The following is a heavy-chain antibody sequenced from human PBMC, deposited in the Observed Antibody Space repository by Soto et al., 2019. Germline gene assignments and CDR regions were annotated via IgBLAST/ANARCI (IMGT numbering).Heavy chain of an antibody. Sequence: QVQLVQSGAEVKKPGASVKVSCKASRYTFTNYYIHWVRQAPGQGLEWMGIINPTSGSTNSAQKFQGRVTLTYDTSTTTVYMELSGLRSEDTAVLYCARDLAAGDHWGQGTLVTVSS. CDR3: ARDLAAGDH. CDR2: INPTSGST. CDR1: RYTFTNYY. D-gene: IGHD6-13*01. V-gene: IGHV1-46*01. J-gene: IGHJ4*02.